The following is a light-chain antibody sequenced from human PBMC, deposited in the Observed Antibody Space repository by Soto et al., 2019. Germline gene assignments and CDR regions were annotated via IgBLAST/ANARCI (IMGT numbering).Light chain of an antibody. CDR2: GAS. CDR3: QQYNSQPWT. CDR1: QSVSSSY. V-gene: IGKV3-20*01. J-gene: IGKJ1*01. Sequence: EIVLSQSPGTLSLSPGERATLSCRASQSVSSSYLAWYQQKPGQAPRLLIYGASSRATGIPDRFSGSGSGTDFTLTISRLQPDDFATYYCQQYNSQPWTFGQGTKVDIK.